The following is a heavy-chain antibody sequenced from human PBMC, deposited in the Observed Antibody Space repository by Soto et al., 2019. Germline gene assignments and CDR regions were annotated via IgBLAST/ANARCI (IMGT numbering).Heavy chain of an antibody. CDR1: GFTFSSYA. V-gene: IGHV3-23*01. CDR3: AKALGRGDFWSGYSESNYFDY. J-gene: IGHJ4*02. D-gene: IGHD3-3*01. Sequence: PGGSLRLSCAASGFTFSSYAMSWVRQAPGKGLEWVSAISGSGGSTYYADSVKGRFTISRDNSKNTLYLQMNSLRAEDTAVYYCAKALGRGDFWSGYSESNYFDYWRQRTLVPVPP. CDR2: ISGSGGST.